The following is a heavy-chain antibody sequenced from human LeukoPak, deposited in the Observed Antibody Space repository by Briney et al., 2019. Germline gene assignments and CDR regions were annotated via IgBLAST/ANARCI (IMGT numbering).Heavy chain of an antibody. J-gene: IGHJ4*02. Sequence: RASVKVSCKASGYTFTSYGISWVRQAPGQGLEWMGWISAYNGNTNYAQKLQGRVTMTTDTSTSTAYMELRSLRSDDTAVYYCARVRYHDSSGYYNDYWGQGTLVTVSS. V-gene: IGHV1-18*01. CDR2: ISAYNGNT. CDR3: ARVRYHDSSGYYNDY. CDR1: GYTFTSYG. D-gene: IGHD3-22*01.